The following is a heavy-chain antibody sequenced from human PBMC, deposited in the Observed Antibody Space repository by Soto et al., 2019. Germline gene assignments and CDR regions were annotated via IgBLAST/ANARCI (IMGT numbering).Heavy chain of an antibody. J-gene: IGHJ4*02. D-gene: IGHD2-2*01. CDR2: IYYSGST. CDR3: ARVVPAARAFDY. V-gene: IGHV4-31*03. CDR1: GGSISSGGYY. Sequence: PSETLSLTCTVSGGSISSGGYYWSWIRQHPGKGLEWIGYIYYSGSTYYNPSLESRVTISVDTSKNQFSLKLSSVTAADTAVYYCARVVPAARAFDYRGQGTLVTGSS.